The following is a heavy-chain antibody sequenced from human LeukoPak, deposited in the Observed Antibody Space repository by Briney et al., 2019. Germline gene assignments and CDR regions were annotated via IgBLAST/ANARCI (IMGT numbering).Heavy chain of an antibody. D-gene: IGHD1-26*01. V-gene: IGHV1-46*01. CDR2: IYPAGGST. Sequence: APVKVSCKASGYTFTSYYMHWVRQAPGQGLEWMGKIYPAGGSTIYAQRFQGRLTMTRDTSTSTVYMDLSSLRSEDTAVYYCARAYSGIYLNGGQGTRVTVSS. CDR3: ARAYSGIYLN. J-gene: IGHJ4*02. CDR1: GYTFTSYY.